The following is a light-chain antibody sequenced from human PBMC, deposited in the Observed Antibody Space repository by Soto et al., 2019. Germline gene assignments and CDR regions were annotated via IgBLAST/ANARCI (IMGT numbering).Light chain of an antibody. J-gene: IGKJ2*01. CDR3: HQYGSSPPYT. CDR2: DSS. CDR1: QSINNNY. Sequence: EVVLTQSPGTLSLSPGERATLSCRGSQSINNNYLAWYQQRPGQAPRLLIYDSSDRTPGIPDRFSGSGSGTEFTLTISRLEPEDFAVNYCHQYGSSPPYTFGQGTKLEI. V-gene: IGKV3-20*01.